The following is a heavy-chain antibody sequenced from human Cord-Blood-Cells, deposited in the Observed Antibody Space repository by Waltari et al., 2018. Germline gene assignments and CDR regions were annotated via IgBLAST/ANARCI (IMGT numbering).Heavy chain of an antibody. Sequence: QVQLQQWGAGLLKPSETLSLTCAVYGGSFSGYYWSWIRQPPGKGLEWIGEINHSGSTNYNPSLKSRVTISVDTSKNQFSLKLSSGTAADTAVYYCACITIFGVVGSSVDYWGQGTLVTVSS. V-gene: IGHV4-34*01. D-gene: IGHD3-3*01. CDR1: GGSFSGYY. CDR3: ACITIFGVVGSSVDY. CDR2: INHSGST. J-gene: IGHJ4*02.